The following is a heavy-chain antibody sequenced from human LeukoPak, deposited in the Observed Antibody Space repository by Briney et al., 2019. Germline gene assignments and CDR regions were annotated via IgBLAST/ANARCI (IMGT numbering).Heavy chain of an antibody. CDR2: IHIYRGNT. J-gene: IGHJ5*02. D-gene: IGHD6-13*01. V-gene: IGHV1-18*01. Sequence: AASVKVSCKASGGTFSRNDISWVRQAPGQGLEWMGWIHIYRGNTNYAQKFQGRVTMTTDTSTSTVYMEVRGLRSDDTAMYYCARDVGITVADSFDPWGQGTLVTVSS. CDR3: ARDVGITVADSFDP. CDR1: GGTFSRND.